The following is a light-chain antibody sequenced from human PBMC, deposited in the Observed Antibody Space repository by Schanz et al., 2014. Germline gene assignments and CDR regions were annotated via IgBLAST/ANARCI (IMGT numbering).Light chain of an antibody. Sequence: EIVMTQSPATLSVSPGERATLSCRASQSISSYLAWYQQKPGQAPRLLIYGASSRATGIPDRFSGSGSGTDFTLTVSSLLAEDSAVYYCQQYDEWPLTFGGGTKVEIK. CDR1: QSISSY. CDR2: GAS. V-gene: IGKV3D-15*01. CDR3: QQYDEWPLT. J-gene: IGKJ4*01.